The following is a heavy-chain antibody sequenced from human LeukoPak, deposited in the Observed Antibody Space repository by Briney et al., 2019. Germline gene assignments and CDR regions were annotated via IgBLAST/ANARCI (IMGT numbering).Heavy chain of an antibody. CDR1: GFTFSSYG. CDR3: AREGGELRFLEWLPNYYYYYMDV. Sequence: GGPLRLSCGASGFTFSSYGMHWVRQAPGKGLEWVAFIRYDGSNKYYAYSVKGPFNISRDSAKNSLYLKMNSLRAEDTAVYYCAREGGELRFLEWLPNYYYYYMDVWGKGTTVTVSS. D-gene: IGHD3-3*01. V-gene: IGHV3-30*02. J-gene: IGHJ6*03. CDR2: IRYDGSNK.